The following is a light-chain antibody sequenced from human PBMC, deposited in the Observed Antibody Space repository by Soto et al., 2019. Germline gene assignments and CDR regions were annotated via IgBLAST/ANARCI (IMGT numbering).Light chain of an antibody. CDR2: MAS. CDR3: QQCSTFPRT. Sequence: DIQMTQSPSTLSASVGDRVTITCRASQSISTWLAWYQQKPGKAPKLLIYMASSLEGGVPSRFSGSGSGTEFTLTISSLQPDDFATYYCQQCSTFPRTFGQGTKVEIK. J-gene: IGKJ1*01. CDR1: QSISTW. V-gene: IGKV1-5*03.